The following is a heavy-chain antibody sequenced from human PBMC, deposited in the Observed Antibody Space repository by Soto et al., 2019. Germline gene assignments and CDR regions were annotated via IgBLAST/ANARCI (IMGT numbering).Heavy chain of an antibody. V-gene: IGHV4-59*01. Sequence: QVQLQESGPGLAKSSETLSLTCTVSGGSISSYYWSWIRQPPGKGLEWIGYIHYSGGTNYNPSLKHRVTIPVDTSNTQFSLKLNSVSVADMAMYYCARVGNYYFDDWGQGTLVTVSS. J-gene: IGHJ4*02. CDR1: GGSISSYY. CDR3: ARVGNYYFDD. D-gene: IGHD4-4*01. CDR2: IHYSGGT.